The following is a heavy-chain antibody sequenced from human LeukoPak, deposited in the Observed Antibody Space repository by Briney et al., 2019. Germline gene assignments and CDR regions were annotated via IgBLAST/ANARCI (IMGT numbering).Heavy chain of an antibody. CDR2: INHSGST. CDR1: GGSFSGYY. CDR3: ARLTYYYGSGSYYGHFDY. Sequence: SETLSLTCAVYGGSFSGYYWSWIRQPPGKGLEWIGEINHSGSTNYNPSLKSRVTISVDTSKNQFSLKLSSVTAADTAVYYCARLTYYYGSGSYYGHFDYWGQGTLVTVSS. D-gene: IGHD3-10*01. V-gene: IGHV4-34*01. J-gene: IGHJ4*02.